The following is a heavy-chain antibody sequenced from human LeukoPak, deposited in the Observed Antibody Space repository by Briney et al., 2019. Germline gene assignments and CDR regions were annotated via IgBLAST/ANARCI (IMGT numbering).Heavy chain of an antibody. D-gene: IGHD1-26*01. CDR1: GGSFSGYY. CDR3: ARGRGYRSGSYPD. V-gene: IGHV4-34*01. CDR2: INHSGST. J-gene: IGHJ4*02. Sequence: SETLSLTCAVYGGSFSGYYWSWIRQPPGKGLEWIGEINHSGSTNYNPSLKSRVTISVDTSKNQFSLKLSSVTAADTAVYYCARGRGYRSGSYPDWGQGTLVTASS.